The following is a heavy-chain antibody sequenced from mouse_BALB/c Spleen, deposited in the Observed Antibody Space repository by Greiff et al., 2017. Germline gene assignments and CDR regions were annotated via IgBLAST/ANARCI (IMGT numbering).Heavy chain of an antibody. CDR1: GYTFTDYE. CDR3: TREVRRDYAMDY. J-gene: IGHJ4*01. V-gene: IGHV1-15*01. D-gene: IGHD2-14*01. CDR2: IDPETGGT. Sequence: QVHVKQSGAELVRPGASVTLSCKASGYTFTDYEMHWVKQTPVHGLEWIGAIDPETGGTAYNQKFKGKATLTADKSSSTAYMELRSLTSEDSAVYYCTREVRRDYAMDYWGQGTSVTVSS.